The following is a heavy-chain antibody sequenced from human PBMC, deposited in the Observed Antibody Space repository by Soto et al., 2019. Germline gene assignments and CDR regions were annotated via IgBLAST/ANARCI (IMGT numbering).Heavy chain of an antibody. CDR1: SDSISSYY. J-gene: IGHJ4*02. Sequence: QVQLQESGPGLVRPSETLSLTCTVSSDSISSYYWIWIRQSPGKGLEWIGYTDYSGNTNYNPSLKSRVTISGDTSKTQFSLRMSSVTAADTAVYYCARAVGDPLYYLDYWGPGTLVTVSS. CDR3: ARAVGDPLYYLDY. D-gene: IGHD6-19*01. CDR2: TDYSGNT. V-gene: IGHV4-59*08.